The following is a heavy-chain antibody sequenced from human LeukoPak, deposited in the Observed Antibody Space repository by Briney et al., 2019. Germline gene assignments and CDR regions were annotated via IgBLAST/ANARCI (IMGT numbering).Heavy chain of an antibody. CDR1: GFTFSTYG. CDR3: ARDMTTVTTYAFDI. V-gene: IGHV3-23*01. Sequence: PGGSLRLSCAASGFTFSTYGMNWVRQAPGKGLEWVSAVSGSGSTTYYARSVKGRFTVSRDNAKNSLYLQMNSLRAEDTAVYYCARDMTTVTTYAFDIWGQGTMVTVSS. D-gene: IGHD4-17*01. J-gene: IGHJ3*02. CDR2: VSGSGSTT.